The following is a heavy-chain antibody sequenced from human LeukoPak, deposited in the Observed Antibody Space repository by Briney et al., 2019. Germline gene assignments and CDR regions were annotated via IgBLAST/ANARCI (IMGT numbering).Heavy chain of an antibody. CDR2: ISSSSSYI. J-gene: IGHJ3*02. Sequence: GSLRLSCAASGFTFSSYSMNWVRQAPGKGLEWVSSISSSSSYIYYADSVKGRFTISRDNAKNSLYLQMNSLRAEDTAVYYCARDSLPGPFGSDAFDIWGQGTMVTVSS. CDR1: GFTFSSYS. CDR3: ARDSLPGPFGSDAFDI. V-gene: IGHV3-21*01. D-gene: IGHD3-10*01.